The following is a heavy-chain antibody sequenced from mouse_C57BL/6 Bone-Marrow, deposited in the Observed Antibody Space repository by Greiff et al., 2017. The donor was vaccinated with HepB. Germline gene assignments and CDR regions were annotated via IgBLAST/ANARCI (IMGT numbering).Heavy chain of an antibody. D-gene: IGHD4-1*01. CDR3: AIEGSWDWYFDY. V-gene: IGHV1-63*01. J-gene: IGHJ2*01. CDR1: GYTFTNYW. Sequence: QVQLQQSGAELVRPGTSVKMSCKASGYTFTNYWIGWAKQRPGHGLEWIGDIYPGGGYTKYNEKFKGKATLTADKSSSTAYMQFSSLTSEDSAIYYCAIEGSWDWYFDYWGQGTTLTVSS. CDR2: IYPGGGYT.